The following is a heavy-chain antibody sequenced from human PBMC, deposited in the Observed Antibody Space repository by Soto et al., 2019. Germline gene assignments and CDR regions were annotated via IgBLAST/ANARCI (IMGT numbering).Heavy chain of an antibody. CDR3: ARVLRYCSSTSCYVNYYYMDV. J-gene: IGHJ6*03. D-gene: IGHD2-2*01. Sequence: SETLSLTCTVSGGSISSGGYYWSWIRQHPGKGLEWIGYIYYSGSTYYNPSLKSRVTISVDTSKNQFSLKLSSVTAADTAVYYCARVLRYCSSTSCYVNYYYMDVWGKGTTVTVSS. V-gene: IGHV4-31*03. CDR1: GGSISSGGYY. CDR2: IYYSGST.